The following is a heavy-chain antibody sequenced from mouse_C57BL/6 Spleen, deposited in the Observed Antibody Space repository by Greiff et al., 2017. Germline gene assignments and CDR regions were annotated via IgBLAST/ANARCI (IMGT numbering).Heavy chain of an antibody. J-gene: IGHJ2*01. CDR2: INPNYGTT. CDR1: GYSFTDYN. CDR3: ARGGLRLYFDC. D-gene: IGHD2-12*01. V-gene: IGHV1-39*01. Sequence: EVKLMESGPELVKPGASVKISCKASGYSFTDYNMNWVKQSNGKSLEWIGVINPNYGTTRYNQKFKGKATLTVDQYSSTAYMQLDSLTSEDSAIYYCARGGLRLYFDCWGQGTTLTVSS.